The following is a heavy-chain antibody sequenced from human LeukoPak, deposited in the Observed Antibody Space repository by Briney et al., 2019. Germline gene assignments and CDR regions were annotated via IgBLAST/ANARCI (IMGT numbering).Heavy chain of an antibody. J-gene: IGHJ4*02. V-gene: IGHV3-21*01. CDR2: ISSSSSYI. CDR3: ARGESSGWSPSPLDY. D-gene: IGHD6-19*01. Sequence: KTGGSLRLSCAASGFTFSSYSMNWVRQAPGKGLEWVSPISSSSSYIYYADSVKGRFTISRDNAKNSLYLQMNSLRAEDTAVYYCARGESSGWSPSPLDYWGQGTLVTVSS. CDR1: GFTFSSYS.